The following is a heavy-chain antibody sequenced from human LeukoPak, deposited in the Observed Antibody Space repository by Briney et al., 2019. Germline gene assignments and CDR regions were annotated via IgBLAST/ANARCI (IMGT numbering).Heavy chain of an antibody. CDR2: IIPILGIA. V-gene: IGHV1-69*04. Sequence: ASVKVSCKASGGTFSSYAISWVRQAPGQGLEWMGRIIPILGIADYAQKFQGRVTITADKSTSTAYMELSSLRSEDTAVYYCARVSDDSSARYYYYGMDVWGQGTTVTVSS. CDR3: ARVSDDSSARYYYYGMDV. D-gene: IGHD3-22*01. J-gene: IGHJ6*02. CDR1: GGTFSSYA.